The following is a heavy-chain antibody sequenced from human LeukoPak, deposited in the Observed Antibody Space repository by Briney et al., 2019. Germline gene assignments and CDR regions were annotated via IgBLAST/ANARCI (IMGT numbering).Heavy chain of an antibody. J-gene: IGHJ4*02. CDR1: GGSISSNSHY. Sequence: PSETLSLTCIVSGGSISSNSHYWGWIRQPPGKGLEWIGSIYYSGTTYYNPSLKSRVTISVDTSKNQFSLKLSSVTAADTAVYYCARHKSSWLIDYWGQGTLVTVSS. V-gene: IGHV4-39*01. CDR2: IYYSGTT. D-gene: IGHD6-13*01. CDR3: ARHKSSWLIDY.